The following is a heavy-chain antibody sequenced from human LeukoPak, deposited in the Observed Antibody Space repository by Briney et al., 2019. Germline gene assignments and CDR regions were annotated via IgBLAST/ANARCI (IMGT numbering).Heavy chain of an antibody. CDR3: AKPSGNCVDC. V-gene: IGHV3-30*02. Sequence: PGGSLRLSCGASGFSFSDHAMHWVRQAPGKGLEWVAFIRFDGTTTDYTDSVKGRFTISRDNSKNTLFLQMNSLRPEDTGVYFCAKPSGNCVDCWGQGTLVTVSS. D-gene: IGHD1-26*01. CDR2: IRFDGTTT. CDR1: GFSFSDHA. J-gene: IGHJ4*02.